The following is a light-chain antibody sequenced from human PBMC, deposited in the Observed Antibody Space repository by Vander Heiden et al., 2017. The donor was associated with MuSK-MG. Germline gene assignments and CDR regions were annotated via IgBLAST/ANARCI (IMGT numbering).Light chain of an antibody. Sequence: ELVLPQSPGTLSVSPGDRATLSCRSSQSVASHHLAWFQQKPGQAPRLLIYGTSSRATGTPDRFSGSGSGTDFTLTVSRLEPEDFAVYFCQQYCRSPSTFGQGTKVDI. CDR3: QQYCRSPST. J-gene: IGKJ1*01. CDR2: GTS. V-gene: IGKV3-20*01. CDR1: QSVASHH.